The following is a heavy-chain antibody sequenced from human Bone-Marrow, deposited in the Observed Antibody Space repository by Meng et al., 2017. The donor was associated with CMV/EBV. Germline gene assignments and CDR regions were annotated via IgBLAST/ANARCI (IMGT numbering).Heavy chain of an antibody. Sequence: GESLKISCAASGFTFSSYEMNWVRQAPGKGLEWVSYISSSGSTIYYADSVKGRFTISRDNAKNSLYLQINSLRADDTAVYYCARGIVGATADYGGQGNLVTVSS. J-gene: IGHJ4*02. V-gene: IGHV3-48*03. CDR1: GFTFSSYE. CDR2: ISSSGSTI. CDR3: ARGIVGATADY. D-gene: IGHD1-26*01.